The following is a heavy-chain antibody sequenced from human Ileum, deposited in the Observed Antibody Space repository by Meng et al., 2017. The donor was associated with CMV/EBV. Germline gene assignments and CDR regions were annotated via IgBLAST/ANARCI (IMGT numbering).Heavy chain of an antibody. CDR2: INHSGST. Sequence: SETLSLTCTVSGGAISSSSYYWGWIRQPPGKGLEWIGEINHSGSTNYNPSLKSRVTISGDTSKNQFSLKLSSVTAADTAVYYCARRAYYYDSSGYYGYWGQGTLVTVSS. V-gene: IGHV4-39*07. D-gene: IGHD3-22*01. CDR1: GGAISSSSYY. J-gene: IGHJ4*02. CDR3: ARRAYYYDSSGYYGY.